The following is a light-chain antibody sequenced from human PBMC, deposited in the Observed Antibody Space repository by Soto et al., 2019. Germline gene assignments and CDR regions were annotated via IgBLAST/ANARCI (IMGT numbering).Light chain of an antibody. J-gene: IGLJ2*01. Sequence: QSVLTQPPSVSGAPGQRVTISCTGSSSNIGAGYDVHWYQQLPGTAPKLLIYGNSNRPSGVPERLSGSKSGTSASLAITGLQAEDEADYYCQSYDSSLSGSVVFGGGTKLTVL. CDR1: SSNIGAGYD. CDR3: QSYDSSLSGSVV. CDR2: GNS. V-gene: IGLV1-40*01.